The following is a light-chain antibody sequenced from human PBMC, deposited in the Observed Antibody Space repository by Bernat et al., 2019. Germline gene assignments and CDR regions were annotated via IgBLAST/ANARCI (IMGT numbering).Light chain of an antibody. CDR3: MQSIQLPHT. CDR1: ESLLHSNGKTF. CDR2: EVS. J-gene: IGKJ4*01. Sequence: DIVMTQTPLSLSVTPGQPASISCKSSESLLHSNGKTFLSWYLQKAGQPPQVLIYEVSNRFSGVPKRFSGSGSGTDFTLKISRVEAGDVWVYYCMQSIQLPHTFGGVTRLEIK. V-gene: IGKV2D-29*01.